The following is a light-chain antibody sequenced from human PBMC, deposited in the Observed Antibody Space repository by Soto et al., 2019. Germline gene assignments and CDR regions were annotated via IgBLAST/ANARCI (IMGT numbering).Light chain of an antibody. J-gene: IGLJ3*02. Sequence: QSVLTQPASVSGSPGQSITISCTGTNSDVGGYDYVSWYQQYPGKAPKLMIYEVSNRPSGVSNRFSGSKSGNTASLTISGLLAEDEADYYCSSYTSSRLWVFGGGTKLTVL. CDR1: NSDVGGYDY. V-gene: IGLV2-14*01. CDR3: SSYTSSRLWV. CDR2: EVS.